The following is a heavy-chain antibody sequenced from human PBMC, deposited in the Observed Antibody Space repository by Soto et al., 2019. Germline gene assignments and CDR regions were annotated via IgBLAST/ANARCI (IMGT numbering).Heavy chain of an antibody. CDR2: IIPIPGTA. CDR1: GGTFSSHS. J-gene: IGHJ4*02. Sequence: QVQLVQSGAAVQKPGSSVKLSCKAAGGTFSSHSIGWVRQAPGQGLEWMGRIIPIPGTANYAQKFQGRVTITADKSTSTAYMELSSLRAEDTAIYYCAREKYSISRYRSYFDYWGQGTLVTVSS. CDR3: AREKYSISRYRSYFDY. D-gene: IGHD6-13*01. V-gene: IGHV1-69*08.